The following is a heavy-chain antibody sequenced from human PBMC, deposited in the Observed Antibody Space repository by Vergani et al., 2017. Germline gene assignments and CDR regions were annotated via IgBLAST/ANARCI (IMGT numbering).Heavy chain of an antibody. CDR2: IIPIFGTA. D-gene: IGHD3-10*01. Sequence: QVQLVQSGAEVKKPGSSVKVSCKASGGTFSSYAISWVRQAPGQGLEWMGGIIPIFGTANYAQKFQGRVTITADESTRTAYMELGSLRSDDTAVYYCAREEGYGSGSYYLFDYWGQGTLVTVSS. CDR1: GGTFSSYA. CDR3: AREEGYGSGSYYLFDY. V-gene: IGHV1-69*01. J-gene: IGHJ4*02.